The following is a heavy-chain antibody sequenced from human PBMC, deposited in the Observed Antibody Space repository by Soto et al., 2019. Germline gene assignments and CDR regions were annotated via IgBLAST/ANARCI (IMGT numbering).Heavy chain of an antibody. CDR1: GFSFSDYA. Sequence: PGGSLRLSCAASGFSFSDYAMHWVRQAPGKGLEWVAVIWNDGSNEYYADSVKGRFIISRDNSKNTLYLLMNSLRAEDTAVFYCARGSGYYGSGSYYNVIDYWGQGTPVTVSS. J-gene: IGHJ4*02. D-gene: IGHD3-10*01. CDR2: IWNDGSNE. V-gene: IGHV3-33*01. CDR3: ARGSGYYGSGSYYNVIDY.